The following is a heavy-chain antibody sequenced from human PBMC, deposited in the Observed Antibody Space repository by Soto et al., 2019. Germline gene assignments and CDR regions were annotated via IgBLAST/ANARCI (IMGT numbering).Heavy chain of an antibody. CDR1: GGHTFDYF. J-gene: IGHJ4*02. D-gene: IGHD3-10*01. CDR2: VYYSASANYKPSL. V-gene: IGHV4-59*03. Sequence: SETLSLTCTVSGGHTFDYFWSWIRQPPGKGLEWIGYVYYSASANYKPSLKYNPYLKSRVTISLNTTTNQYSLKLNSETTADTAVYYCATGRVYYGSEYWGRGTLVTVSS. CDR3: ATGRVYYGSEY.